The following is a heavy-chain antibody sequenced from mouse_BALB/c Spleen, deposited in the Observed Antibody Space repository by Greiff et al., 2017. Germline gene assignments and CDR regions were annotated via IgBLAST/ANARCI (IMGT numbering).Heavy chain of an antibody. Sequence: QVQLQQPGAELVRPGASVKLSCKASGYTFTSYWINWVKQRPGQGLEWIGNIYPSDSYTNYNQKFKDKATLTVDKSSSTAYMQLSSPTSEDSAVYYCTRFTTATGWYFDVWGAGTTVTVSS. CDR3: TRFTTATGWYFDV. J-gene: IGHJ1*01. D-gene: IGHD1-2*01. V-gene: IGHV1-69*02. CDR2: IYPSDSYT. CDR1: GYTFTSYW.